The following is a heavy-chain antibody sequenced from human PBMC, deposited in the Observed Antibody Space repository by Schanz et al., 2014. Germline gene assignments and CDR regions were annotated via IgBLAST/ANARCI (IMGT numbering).Heavy chain of an antibody. CDR1: GFTFSSYW. V-gene: IGHV3-30*03. Sequence: VQLVESGGGLVQPGGSLRLSCAASGFTFSSYWMSWVRQAPGRGLEWVAVISYHGSERYYADSVKGRFTISRDNSKNTLYLQMNSLRAEDTAVYYCARPLGPNYYYYGLDVWGQGTTVTVSS. J-gene: IGHJ6*02. CDR2: ISYHGSER. CDR3: ARPLGPNYYYYGLDV.